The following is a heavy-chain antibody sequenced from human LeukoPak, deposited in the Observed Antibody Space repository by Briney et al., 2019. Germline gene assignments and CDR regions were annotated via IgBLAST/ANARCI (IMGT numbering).Heavy chain of an antibody. CDR2: INHSGST. V-gene: IGHV4-34*01. CDR3: ASRAVLLWFGEFFPNWFDP. D-gene: IGHD3-10*01. Sequence: PSETLSLTCAVYGGSFSGYYWSWIRQPPGKGVEWIGEINHSGSTNYKPSLKSRVTISVDTSKNHFSLKLSSVTAADTAVYSCASRAVLLWFGEFFPNWFDPWGQGTLVTVSS. J-gene: IGHJ5*02. CDR1: GGSFSGYY.